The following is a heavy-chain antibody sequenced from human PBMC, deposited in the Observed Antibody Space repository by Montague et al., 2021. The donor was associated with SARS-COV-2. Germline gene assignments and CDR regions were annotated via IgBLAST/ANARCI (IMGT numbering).Heavy chain of an antibody. CDR2: IYHSGTT. CDR3: VREKAGGLRNVFDI. CDR1: GFSIGSGDY. V-gene: IGHV4-38-2*02. Sequence: SETLSLTCTVSGFSIGSGDYWGWIRPPPGKGLEWFRSIYHSGTTXXNPSLQSRLTMSIDTSTNQFSLRLTSVTAADTAVFFCVREKAGGLRNVFDIWGQGSTVTVSS. J-gene: IGHJ3*02.